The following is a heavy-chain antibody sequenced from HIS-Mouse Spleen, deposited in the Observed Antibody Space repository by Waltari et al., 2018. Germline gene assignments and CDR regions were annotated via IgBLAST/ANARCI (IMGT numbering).Heavy chain of an antibody. V-gene: IGHV1-2*02. D-gene: IGHD1-1*01. J-gene: IGHJ3*02. Sequence: QVQLVQSGAEVKKPGAAVKVSRKASGYTFTGYYMHWVRPAPGQGLEWMGWINPNSGGTNYAQKFQGRVTMTRDTSISTAYMELSRLRSDDTAVYYCARDYWNDDAFDIWGQGTMVTVSS. CDR3: ARDYWNDDAFDI. CDR1: GYTFTGYY. CDR2: INPNSGGT.